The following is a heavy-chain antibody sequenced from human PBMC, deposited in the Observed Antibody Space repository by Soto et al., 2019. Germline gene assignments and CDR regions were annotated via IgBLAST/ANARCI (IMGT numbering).Heavy chain of an antibody. CDR2: IYYSGST. D-gene: IGHD2-15*01. CDR1: GGSISSGGYY. V-gene: IGHV4-31*03. Sequence: QVQLQESGPGLVKPSQPLSLTCTVSGGSISSGGYYWRWIRQHPGKGLEWMGYIYYSGSTYYNQSLKSRVTISVDSSKNQFCLKLSSVTAAEPAVYYCASLFADTHNYYWCQGTMVTVSS. CDR3: ASLFADTHNYY. J-gene: IGHJ4*02.